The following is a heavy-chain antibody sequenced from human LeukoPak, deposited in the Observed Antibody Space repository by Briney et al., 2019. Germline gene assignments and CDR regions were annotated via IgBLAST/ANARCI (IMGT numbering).Heavy chain of an antibody. D-gene: IGHD5-18*01. CDR2: ISGSGGST. CDR3: AKHGYSYGNFDY. V-gene: IGHV3-23*01. CDR1: GFTLSSYA. Sequence: GGSLRLSCAASGFTLSSYAMSWVGQAPGKGLEWVSAISGSGGSTYYADSVKGRFTISRDNSKNTLYLQMNSLRAEDTAVYYCAKHGYSYGNFDYWGQGTLVTVSS. J-gene: IGHJ4*02.